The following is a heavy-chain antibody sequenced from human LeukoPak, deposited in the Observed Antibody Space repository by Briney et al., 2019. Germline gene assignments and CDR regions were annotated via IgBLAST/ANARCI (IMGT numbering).Heavy chain of an antibody. CDR1: GYTFTSYY. Sequence: ASVKVSCKASGYTFTSYYMHWVRQAPGQGLEWMGIINPSGGSTSYAQKFQGRVTMTRDTSTSTVYMELSSLRSEDTAVYYCARDRGGMIRPVQLWFDPWGQGTLVTVSS. J-gene: IGHJ5*02. CDR3: ARDRGGMIRPVQLWFDP. V-gene: IGHV1-46*01. CDR2: INPSGGST. D-gene: IGHD5-24*01.